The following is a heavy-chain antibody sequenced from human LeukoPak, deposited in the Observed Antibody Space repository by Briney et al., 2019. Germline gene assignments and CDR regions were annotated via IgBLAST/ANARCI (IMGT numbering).Heavy chain of an antibody. CDR3: VREPRGVSGFGEFGVMDV. V-gene: IGHV4-59*01. J-gene: IGHJ6*02. Sequence: SETLSLTCTVPGGSISSYYWSCIRQPPGKGLEWIGYIYYSGSTNYNPSLKSRVTISVDTSKNQFSLKLSSVTAADTAVYYCVREPRGVSGFGEFGVMDVWGQGTTVTVSS. D-gene: IGHD3-10*01. CDR2: IYYSGST. CDR1: GGSISSYY.